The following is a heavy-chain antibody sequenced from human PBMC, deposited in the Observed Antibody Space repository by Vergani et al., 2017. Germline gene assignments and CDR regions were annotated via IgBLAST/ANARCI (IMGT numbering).Heavy chain of an antibody. CDR3: AKDIGYCSGGSCYYGMDV. V-gene: IGHV3-30*02. CDR1: GFSFSSYS. Sequence: VQLVESGGGLVKPGGSLRLSCAASGFSFSSYSMNWVRQAPGKGLEWVAFIRYDGSNKYYADSVKGRFTISRDNSKNTLYLQMNSLRAEDTAVYYCAKDIGYCSGGSCYYGMDVWGQGTTVTVSS. CDR2: IRYDGSNK. D-gene: IGHD2-15*01. J-gene: IGHJ6*02.